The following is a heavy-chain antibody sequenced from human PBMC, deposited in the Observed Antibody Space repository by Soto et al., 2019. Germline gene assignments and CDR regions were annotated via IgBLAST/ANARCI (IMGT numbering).Heavy chain of an antibody. CDR2: IYYSGST. CDR1: GGSISSSSYY. J-gene: IGHJ5*02. CDR3: ARQRQKRVVVVAASRIGWFDP. Sequence: SETLSLTCTVSGGSISSSSYYWGWIRQPPGKGLEWIGGIYYSGSTYYNPSLKSRVTISVDTSKNQFSLKLSSVTAADTAVYYCARQRQKRVVVVAASRIGWFDPWGQGTLVTVSS. V-gene: IGHV4-39*01. D-gene: IGHD2-15*01.